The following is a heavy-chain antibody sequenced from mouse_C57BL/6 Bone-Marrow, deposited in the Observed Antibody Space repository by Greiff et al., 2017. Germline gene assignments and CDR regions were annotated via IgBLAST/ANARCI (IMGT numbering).Heavy chain of an antibody. CDR2: INSDGGST. CDR1: EYEFPSHD. J-gene: IGHJ3*01. V-gene: IGHV5-2*01. Sequence: EVKLMESGGGLVQPGESLKLSCESNEYEFPSHDMSWVRKTPEKRLALVAAINSDGGSTYYPDTMERRFIISRDNTKKTLYLQMGSLRSEDTALYYCARRKFPWFAYWGQGTLVTVSA. CDR3: ARRKFPWFAY.